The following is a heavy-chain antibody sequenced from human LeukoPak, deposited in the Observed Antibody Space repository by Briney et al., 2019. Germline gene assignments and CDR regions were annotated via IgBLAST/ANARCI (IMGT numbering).Heavy chain of an antibody. J-gene: IGHJ3*02. V-gene: IGHV4-61*02. CDR2: IYTSGST. CDR3: ARTRCTSISCLAHDAFDI. D-gene: IGHD2-2*01. CDR1: GGSISSGSYY. Sequence: KTSETLSLTCTVSGGSISSGSYYWSWIRQPAGKGLEWIGRIYTSGSTNYNPSLKSRVTISVDTSKNQFSLKLTSVTAADSAVYYCARTRCTSISCLAHDAFDIWGQGTMVTVSS.